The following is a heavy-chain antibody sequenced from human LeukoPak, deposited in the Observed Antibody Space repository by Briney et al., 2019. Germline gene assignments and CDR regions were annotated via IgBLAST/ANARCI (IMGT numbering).Heavy chain of an antibody. CDR3: ARAPAAGRINSYYYYMDV. CDR1: GGTFGSYA. J-gene: IGHJ6*03. V-gene: IGHV1-69*13. CDR2: IIPIFGTA. Sequence: ASVKVSCKASGGTFGSYAISWVRQAPGQGLEWMGGIIPIFGTANYAQKFQGRVTITADESTSTAYMELSSLRSEDTAVYYCARAPAAGRINSYYYYMDVWAKGTTVTVSS. D-gene: IGHD6-13*01.